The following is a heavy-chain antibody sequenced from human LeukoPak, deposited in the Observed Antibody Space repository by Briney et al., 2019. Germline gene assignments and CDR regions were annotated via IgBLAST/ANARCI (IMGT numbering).Heavy chain of an antibody. CDR3: ARDPAGHGRYFDY. V-gene: IGHV4-4*07. Sequence: PSETLSPTCTVSGGSSSNYFCTWLRQSAGAGLECIGRIHTSGTTYYNPSLKSRVSMSVDTSKNEFPLRLNSVTAADTAVYYCARDPAGHGRYFDYWGQGALVTVSS. CDR1: GGSSSNYF. D-gene: IGHD1-14*01. CDR2: IHTSGTT. J-gene: IGHJ4*02.